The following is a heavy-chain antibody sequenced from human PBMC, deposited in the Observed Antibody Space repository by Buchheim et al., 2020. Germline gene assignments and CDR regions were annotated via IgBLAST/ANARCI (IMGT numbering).Heavy chain of an antibody. CDR2: IYYSGST. CDR3: ARQGTMVRGRQAWFDP. J-gene: IGHJ5*02. CDR1: GGSISSSSYY. D-gene: IGHD3-10*01. Sequence: QLQLQEPGPGLVKPSETLFLTCTVSGGSISSSSYYWGWIRQPPGKGLEWIGSIYYSGSTYYNPSLKSRVTISVDPSKHQFSLKLSSVTAADTAVYYCARQGTMVRGRQAWFDPWGQGTL. V-gene: IGHV4-39*01.